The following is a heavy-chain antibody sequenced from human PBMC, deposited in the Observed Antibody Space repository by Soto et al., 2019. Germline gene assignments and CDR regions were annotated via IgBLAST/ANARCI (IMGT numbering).Heavy chain of an antibody. V-gene: IGHV3-NL1*01. CDR3: AKDPYNWNYDYYYGMDV. CDR2: IQSGGTT. J-gene: IGHJ6*02. Sequence: GGSLRLSCAASGFTFSSYGMHWVRQAPGKGLEWVSLIQSGGTTYYADSVKGRFTISRGNSKNTLYLQMNSLRAEDTAVYYCAKDPYNWNYDYYYGMDVWGQGTTVTVS. D-gene: IGHD1-7*01. CDR1: GFTFSSYG.